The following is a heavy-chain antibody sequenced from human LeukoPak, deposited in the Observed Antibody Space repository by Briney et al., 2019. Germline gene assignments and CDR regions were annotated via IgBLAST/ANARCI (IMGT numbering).Heavy chain of an antibody. Sequence: PSETLSLTCTVSGASFSTYYWSWIRQPAGKGLEWIGRIYTSGSTNYDPSLRSRVTISADKSKNQFSLRLTSVTAADTAVYYCARQGASSFWGSYDYWGLGILVTVSS. D-gene: IGHD1-26*01. V-gene: IGHV4-4*07. CDR3: ARQGASSFWGSYDY. CDR2: IYTSGST. J-gene: IGHJ4*02. CDR1: GASFSTYY.